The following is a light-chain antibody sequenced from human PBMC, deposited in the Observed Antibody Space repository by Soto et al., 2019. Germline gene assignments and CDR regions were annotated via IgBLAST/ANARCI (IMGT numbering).Light chain of an antibody. CDR3: QSYDNSLSAWV. V-gene: IGLV2-23*02. J-gene: IGLJ3*02. CDR1: ANDIGTYNL. Sequence: QSALTQPASVSGSPGQSITISCTGTANDIGTYNLVSWYQQHPGKAPKLIIYEVSKRPSGVSDRFSGSKSGNTASLTISGLQAEDESDYYCQSYDNSLSAWVFGGGTKLTVL. CDR2: EVS.